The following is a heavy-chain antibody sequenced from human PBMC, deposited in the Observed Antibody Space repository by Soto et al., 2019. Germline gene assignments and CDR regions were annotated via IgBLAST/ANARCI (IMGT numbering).Heavy chain of an antibody. CDR3: ARGRSIAARIDY. D-gene: IGHD6-6*01. CDR2: IIPIFGTA. J-gene: IGHJ4*02. CDR1: GGTFSSYA. Sequence: GASVKVSCKASGGTFSSYAISWVRQAPGQGLEWMGGIIPIFGTANYAQKFQGRVTITADESTSTAYMELSSLRSEDTAVYYCARGRSIAARIDYWGQGTLVTVSS. V-gene: IGHV1-69*13.